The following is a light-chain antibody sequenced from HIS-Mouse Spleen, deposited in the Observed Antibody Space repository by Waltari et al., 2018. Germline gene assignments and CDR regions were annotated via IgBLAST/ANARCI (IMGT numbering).Light chain of an antibody. CDR1: KLGATY. CDR2: QDS. Sequence: SYELTQPPSVSVSPGQTASITCSGDKLGATYACWYQQKPGQSPVLVIYQDSKRPSGIPERFSGSNSGNTATLTISGTQAMDEADYYCQAWDSSTGVFGGGTKLTVL. J-gene: IGLJ3*02. CDR3: QAWDSSTGV. V-gene: IGLV3-1*01.